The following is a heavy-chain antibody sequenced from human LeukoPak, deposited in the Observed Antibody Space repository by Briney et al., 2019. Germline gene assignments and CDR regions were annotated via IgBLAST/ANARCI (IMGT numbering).Heavy chain of an antibody. J-gene: IGHJ5*02. CDR2: TYYRSTWYD. Sequence: SQTLSLTCAISGDSVSSNSVTWNWIRQSPSRGLEWLGRTYYRSTWYDDYAVSVRGRITVNPDTSKNQFSLHLNSVTPEDTAVYYCARRLTQYDCFDPWGQGILVPVSS. CDR3: ARRLTQYDCFDP. V-gene: IGHV6-1*01. CDR1: GDSVSSNSVT. D-gene: IGHD2-2*01.